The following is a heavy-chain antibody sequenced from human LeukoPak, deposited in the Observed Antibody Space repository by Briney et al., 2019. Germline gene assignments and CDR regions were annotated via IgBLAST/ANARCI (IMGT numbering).Heavy chain of an antibody. CDR1: GFTFSNYA. J-gene: IGHJ4*02. CDR2: ISGSGGTT. Sequence: PGGSLRLSCAASGFTFSNYAMSWVRQAPGKGLEWVSVISGSGGTTYSADSVKGRFTISRDNSKNTLYLQMNSLRAEDTAVYYCANKKYYYDSSGYYSDYWGQGTLVTVSS. CDR3: ANKKYYYDSSGYYSDY. V-gene: IGHV3-23*01. D-gene: IGHD3-22*01.